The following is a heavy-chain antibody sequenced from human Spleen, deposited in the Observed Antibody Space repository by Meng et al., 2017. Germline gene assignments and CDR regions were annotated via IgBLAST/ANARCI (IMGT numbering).Heavy chain of an antibody. CDR1: GGSFSCYY. CDR3: ARGGDIVATITLDY. D-gene: IGHD5-12*01. Sequence: QVEQQSWGAGLLKPSETLSLTCAVYGGSFSCYYWSWIRQPTGKGLEWIGEINHSGSTNYNPSLKSRVTISVDTSKNQFSLKLSSVTAADTAVYYCARGGDIVATITLDYWGQGTLVTVSS. CDR2: INHSGST. J-gene: IGHJ4*02. V-gene: IGHV4-34*01.